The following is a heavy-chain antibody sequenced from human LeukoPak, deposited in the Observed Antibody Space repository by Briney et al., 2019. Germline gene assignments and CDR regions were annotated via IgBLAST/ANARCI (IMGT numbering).Heavy chain of an antibody. J-gene: IGHJ3*02. CDR3: ARENIVVVTAIRDAFDI. V-gene: IGHV3-48*02. CDR1: GFTFSSYG. Sequence: PGGSLRLSCAASGFTFSSYGMNWVRQAPGKGLEWVSYISSGSSTIYYADSVKGRFTISRDNAKNSLCLQMNSLRDEDTAVYYCARENIVVVTAIRDAFDIRGQGTMVTVSS. CDR2: ISSGSSTI. D-gene: IGHD2-21*02.